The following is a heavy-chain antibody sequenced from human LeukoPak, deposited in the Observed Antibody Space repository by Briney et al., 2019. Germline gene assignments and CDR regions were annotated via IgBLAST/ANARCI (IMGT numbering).Heavy chain of an antibody. CDR2: IWYDAGNK. CDR1: GFTFSSYG. CDR3: ARGNGYSYGYLDY. Sequence: GRSLRLSCAASGFTFSSYGMHWVRQAPGKGLEWVAIIWYDAGNKYYADSVKGRFTISRGNSKNTLYLQMDSLRAEDTALYYCARGNGYSYGYLDYWGQGTLVTVSS. D-gene: IGHD5-18*01. V-gene: IGHV3-33*01. J-gene: IGHJ4*02.